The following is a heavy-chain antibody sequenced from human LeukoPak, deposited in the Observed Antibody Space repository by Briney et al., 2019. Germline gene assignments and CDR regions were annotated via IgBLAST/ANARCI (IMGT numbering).Heavy chain of an antibody. CDR2: ISGSGGST. V-gene: IGHV3-23*01. Sequence: GGPLRLSCAASGFTFSSYAMSWVRQAPGKGLEWVSAISGSGGSTYYADSVKGRFTISRDNSKNTLYLQMNSLRAEDTAVYYCAKEGIMITFGGVIVLPIFFDYWGQGTLVTVSS. D-gene: IGHD3-16*02. CDR1: GFTFSSYA. CDR3: AKEGIMITFGGVIVLPIFFDY. J-gene: IGHJ4*02.